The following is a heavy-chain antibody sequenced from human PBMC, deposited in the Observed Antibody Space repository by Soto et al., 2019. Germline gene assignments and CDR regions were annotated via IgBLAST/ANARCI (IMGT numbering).Heavy chain of an antibody. Sequence: RTWGSLRLACSASGFTFSSYAMHLGRQAPGKGLEYVSAISSNGGSTYNADSVKGRFTISRDNSKNTLYLQMSSLRAEDTAVYYCVKAGWELTPWAYDAFDIWGKGTMVTV. D-gene: IGHD1-26*01. CDR3: VKAGWELTPWAYDAFDI. CDR2: ISSNGGST. V-gene: IGHV3-64D*06. CDR1: GFTFSSYA. J-gene: IGHJ3*02.